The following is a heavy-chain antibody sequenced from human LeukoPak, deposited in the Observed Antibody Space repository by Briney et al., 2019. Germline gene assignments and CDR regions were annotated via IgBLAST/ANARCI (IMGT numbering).Heavy chain of an antibody. D-gene: IGHD5-18*01. J-gene: IGHJ3*02. CDR3: AKGNLQLGQDACDI. V-gene: IGHV3-23*01. Sequence: GGSLRLSCGASGFSLSGNAVSWVRQAPGKRPEWVAGIGPDDATFYPASVRGRFTISRDTSQSTMYLQMNSLRAEDTALYYCAKGNLQLGQDACDIWGQGTMVTVSS. CDR2: IGPDDAT. CDR1: GFSLSGNA.